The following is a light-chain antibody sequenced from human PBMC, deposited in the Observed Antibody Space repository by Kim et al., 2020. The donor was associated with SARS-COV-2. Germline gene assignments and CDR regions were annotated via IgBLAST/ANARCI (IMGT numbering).Light chain of an antibody. J-gene: IGLJ1*01. CDR1: SSDVGAYNY. CDR3: TSYTSSSTYV. Sequence: GQSITISCTGTSSDVGAYNYVSWYQQHPGKAPKLMIYDVSKRPSGVSNSFSGTKSGNTASLTISGLQAEDEADYYCTSYTSSSTYVFGTGTKVTVL. V-gene: IGLV2-14*04. CDR2: DVS.